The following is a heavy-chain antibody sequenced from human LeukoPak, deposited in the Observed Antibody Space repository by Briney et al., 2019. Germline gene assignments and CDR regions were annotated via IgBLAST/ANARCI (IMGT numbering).Heavy chain of an antibody. CDR2: IYYSGGT. D-gene: IGHD1-26*01. J-gene: IGHJ4*02. Sequence: SETLSLTCTVSGGSISSSSHYWGWIRQPPGKGLEWIGSIYYSGGTYYDPSLKSRVTISVDTSKNQFSLKLSSVTAADTAVYYCATTTIRLGYWGQGTLVTVSS. V-gene: IGHV4-39*07. CDR3: ATTTIRLGY. CDR1: GGSISSSSHY.